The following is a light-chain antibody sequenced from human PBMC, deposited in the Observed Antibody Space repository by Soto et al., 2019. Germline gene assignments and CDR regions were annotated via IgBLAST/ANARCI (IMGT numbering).Light chain of an antibody. CDR2: LND. CDR3: AAWDDSLNAL. V-gene: IGLV1-44*01. CDR1: FSNIGDNA. Sequence: QSVLTQPPSLSATPGQRVNISCSGSFSNIGDNAVNWYQQLPGAAPKLLIYLNDQRPSGVPDRFSGSKSGTSAFLAISGLQSEDEADYYCAAWDDSLNALFXTGTKVTVL. J-gene: IGLJ1*01.